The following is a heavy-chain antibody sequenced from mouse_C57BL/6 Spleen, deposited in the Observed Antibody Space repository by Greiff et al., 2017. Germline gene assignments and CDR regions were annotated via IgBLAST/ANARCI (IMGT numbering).Heavy chain of an antibody. CDR1: GYTFTSYW. J-gene: IGHJ1*03. V-gene: IGHV1-64*01. D-gene: IGHD4-1*01. Sequence: QVQLQQSGAELVKPGASVKLSCKASGYTFTSYWMHWVKQRPGQGLEWIGMIHPNSGSTNYNEKFKSKATLTVEKSSSTAYMQLSSLTSEDSAVYYCARGDWDVGYFDVWGTGTTVTVSS. CDR2: IHPNSGST. CDR3: ARGDWDVGYFDV.